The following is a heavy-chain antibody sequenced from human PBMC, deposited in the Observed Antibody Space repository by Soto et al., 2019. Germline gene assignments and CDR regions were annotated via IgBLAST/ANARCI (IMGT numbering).Heavy chain of an antibody. CDR2: ISYDGSNK. Sequence: GGSLRLSCAASGFTFSSYGMHWVRQAPGKGLEWVAVISYDGSNKYYADSVKGRFTISRDNSKNTLYLQMNSLRAEDTAVYYCAKEGAAAGTFDYWGQGTLVTVS. J-gene: IGHJ4*02. V-gene: IGHV3-30*18. CDR1: GFTFSSYG. CDR3: AKEGAAAGTFDY. D-gene: IGHD6-13*01.